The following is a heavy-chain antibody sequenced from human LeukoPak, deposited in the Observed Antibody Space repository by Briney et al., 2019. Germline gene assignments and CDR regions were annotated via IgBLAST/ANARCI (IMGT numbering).Heavy chain of an antibody. J-gene: IGHJ5*02. V-gene: IGHV4-59*12. CDR1: GGSMRSYY. CDR3: ARAPAGTGWFDP. CDR2: IYYSGST. Sequence: SETLSLTCTVSGGSMRSYYWSWIRQPPGKGLEWIGYIYYSGSTNYNPSLKSRVTISVDTSKNQFSLKLSSVTAADTAVYYCARAPAGTGWFDPWGQGTLVTVFS. D-gene: IGHD6-19*01.